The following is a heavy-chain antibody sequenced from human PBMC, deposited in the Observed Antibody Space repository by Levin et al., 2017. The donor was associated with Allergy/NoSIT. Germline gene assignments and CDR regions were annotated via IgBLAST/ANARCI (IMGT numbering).Heavy chain of an antibody. J-gene: IGHJ3*02. V-gene: IGHV4-34*01. Sequence: ASETLSLTCAVYGGSFSDHYWSWIRQVPGRGLEWIGEINHSGSTDYNPSLKSRLTISVDTSKNQYSLKLSSVTAADTAVHYCARRDYIWGGYRHRAFDIWGQGTMVTVSS. CDR3: ARRDYIWGGYRHRAFDI. CDR1: GGSFSDHY. CDR2: INHSGST. D-gene: IGHD3-16*02.